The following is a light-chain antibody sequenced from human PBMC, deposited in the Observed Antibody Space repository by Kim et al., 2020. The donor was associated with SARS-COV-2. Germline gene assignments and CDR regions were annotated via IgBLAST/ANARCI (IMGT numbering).Light chain of an antibody. Sequence: DIVMTQSPDSLAVSLGERATFNCKSSQSVSNKLVWYQQKLGQPPKLLIRWSSDRESGVPDRFSGSGSGTDFTLSISSLQAEDVAVYHCQQYHDLPYTFGQGTKLEI. CDR2: WSS. CDR1: QSVSNK. CDR3: QQYHDLPYT. J-gene: IGKJ2*01. V-gene: IGKV4-1*01.